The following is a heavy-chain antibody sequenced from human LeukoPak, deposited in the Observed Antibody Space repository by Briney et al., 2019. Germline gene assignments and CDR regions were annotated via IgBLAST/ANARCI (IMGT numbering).Heavy chain of an antibody. D-gene: IGHD2-2*01. CDR1: GFTFSNYG. CDR2: IKQDGSEK. J-gene: IGHJ4*02. CDR3: AREIVVVPAAFDY. V-gene: IGHV3-7*01. Sequence: GGSLRLSCAASGFTFSNYGMHWVRQAPGKGLEWVANIKQDGSEKYYVDSVKGRFTISRDNAKNSLYLQMNSLRAEDTAVYYCAREIVVVPAAFDYWGQGTLVTVSS.